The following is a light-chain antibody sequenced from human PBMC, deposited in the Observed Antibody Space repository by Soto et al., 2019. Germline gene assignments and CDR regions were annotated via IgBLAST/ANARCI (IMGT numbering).Light chain of an antibody. CDR3: HQFGTPPKT. Sequence: EIVLTQSPGTLSLSPGERATLSCRASQSVSSSYLAWYQNKPGQAPRLLIYGVSSRATGIPDRFSGSGSGTHFTLPISRLEPEDFAVYYCHQFGTPPKTFGQGTKVEIK. V-gene: IGKV3-20*01. CDR1: QSVSSSY. CDR2: GVS. J-gene: IGKJ1*01.